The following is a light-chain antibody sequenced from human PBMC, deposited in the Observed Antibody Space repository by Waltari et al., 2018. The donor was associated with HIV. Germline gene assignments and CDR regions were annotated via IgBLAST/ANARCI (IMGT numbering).Light chain of an antibody. V-gene: IGLV1-40*01. CDR2: GNT. J-gene: IGLJ2*01. Sequence: QSVLTQPPSLSGAPGQRVTISCTGSTSNIRAPFYVHWYRQFPGNAPKLLIHGNTLRPSGVPDRFSASTSGSSASLAITGLHLEDEATYYCQSYDSSLSSWIFGGGTKLTVL. CDR1: TSNIRAPFY. CDR3: QSYDSSLSSWI.